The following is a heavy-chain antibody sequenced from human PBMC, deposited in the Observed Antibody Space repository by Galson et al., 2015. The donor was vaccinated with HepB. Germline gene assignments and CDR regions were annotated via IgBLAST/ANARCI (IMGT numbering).Heavy chain of an antibody. V-gene: IGHV2-5*02. CDR2: IYWDDDK. D-gene: IGHD1-1*01. Sequence: PALVKPTQTLTLTCTFSGFSLSTSGVGVGWIRQPPGKALEWLALIYWDDDKRYSPSLKSRLTITKDTSKNQVVLTMTNIDPVDTATYYCAHRGSQTGTTSFFYWGQGTLVTVSS. CDR3: AHRGSQTGTTSFFY. J-gene: IGHJ4*02. CDR1: GFSLSTSGVG.